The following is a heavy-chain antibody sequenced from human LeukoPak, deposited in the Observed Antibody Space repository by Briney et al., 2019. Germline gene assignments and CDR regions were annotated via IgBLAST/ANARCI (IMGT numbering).Heavy chain of an antibody. D-gene: IGHD2-15*01. V-gene: IGHV4-4*02. CDR3: AGEIVVESQT. CDR1: GGSISSANYY. Sequence: SQTLSLTCTVSGGSISSANYYWSWVRQPPGKGLEWIGEIYHSGSTNYNPSLKSRVTISVDKSKNQFSLKLSSVTAADTAVYYCAGEIVVESQTWGQGTLVTVSS. J-gene: IGHJ5*02. CDR2: IYHSGST.